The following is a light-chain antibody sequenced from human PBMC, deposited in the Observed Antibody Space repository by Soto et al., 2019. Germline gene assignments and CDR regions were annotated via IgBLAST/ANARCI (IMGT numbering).Light chain of an antibody. Sequence: EIVMTQSPATLSVPPGGRATLSCRASQSVSSHLAWYQQRPGQPPRLLIYRASTRATGIPARFSGSGSGTEFSLTISSLQSEDFAVYYCQQYSTWPPRYTFGQGTKLEI. J-gene: IGKJ2*01. V-gene: IGKV3-15*01. CDR1: QSVSSH. CDR3: QQYSTWPPRYT. CDR2: RAS.